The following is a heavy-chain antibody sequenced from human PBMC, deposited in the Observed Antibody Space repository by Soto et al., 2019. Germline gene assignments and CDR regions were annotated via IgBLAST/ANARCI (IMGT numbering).Heavy chain of an antibody. CDR2: ISGSGGST. D-gene: IGHD4-4*01. CDR3: AKDFGSTVTYDY. J-gene: IGHJ4*02. V-gene: IGHV3-23*01. Sequence: GGSLRLSCVASGFTFSSYAMSWVRQAPGKGLEWVSAISGSGGSTYYADSVKGRFTISRDNSKNTLYLQMNSLRAEDTAVYYCAKDFGSTVTYDYWGQGTLVTVSS. CDR1: GFTFSSYA.